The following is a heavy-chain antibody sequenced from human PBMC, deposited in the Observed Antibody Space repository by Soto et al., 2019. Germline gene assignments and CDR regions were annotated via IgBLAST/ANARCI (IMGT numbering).Heavy chain of an antibody. CDR3: GKGSAATNYFYYATDV. Sequence: PGGSLRLSGAASGFTFGIHAMSWVRQAPGKGLEWVSFISGSGGSTYYADPVKGRFTISRDNSKKTLYLQMNSLRGEDTAVYYCGKGSAATNYFYYATDVWGQGTTVTVSS. CDR1: GFTFGIHA. J-gene: IGHJ6*02. CDR2: ISGSGGST. D-gene: IGHD2-15*01. V-gene: IGHV3-23*01.